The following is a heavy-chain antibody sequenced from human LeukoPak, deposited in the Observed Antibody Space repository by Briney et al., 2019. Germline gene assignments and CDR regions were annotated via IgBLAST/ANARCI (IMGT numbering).Heavy chain of an antibody. CDR3: ARDRGSGWYDAFDI. D-gene: IGHD6-19*01. J-gene: IGHJ3*02. CDR2: IYYSGST. V-gene: IGHV4-59*11. Sequence: SETLSLTCTVSGGSISIHYWGWIRQPPGKGLEWLGYIYYSGSTNYNPSRKSRVTISVDTSKNQFSLKLSSGTAADTAVYYCARDRGSGWYDAFDIGGQGTMVTVSS. CDR1: GGSISIHY.